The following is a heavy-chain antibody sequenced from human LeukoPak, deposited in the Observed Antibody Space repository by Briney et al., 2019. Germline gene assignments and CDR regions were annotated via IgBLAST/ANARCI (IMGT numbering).Heavy chain of an antibody. CDR1: GYTFTSYG. CDR2: INPNSGGT. Sequence: ASVKVSCKASGYTFTSYGISWVRQAPGQGLEWMGWINPNSGGTNYAQKFQGRVTMTRDTSISTAYMELSRLRSDDTAVYYCARDLSYDFWSGHMDVWGKGTTVTVSS. D-gene: IGHD3-3*01. V-gene: IGHV1-2*02. CDR3: ARDLSYDFWSGHMDV. J-gene: IGHJ6*03.